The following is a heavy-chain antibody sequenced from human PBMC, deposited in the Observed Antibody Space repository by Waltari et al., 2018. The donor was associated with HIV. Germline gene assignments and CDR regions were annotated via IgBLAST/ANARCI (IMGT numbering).Heavy chain of an antibody. CDR3: ALGEQWLQPFDY. J-gene: IGHJ4*02. CDR1: GFTLSSHA. CDR2: ISGSGGST. Sequence: EVQLAESGGGLVQPGGSLRLPCAAPGFTLSSHAMTRAPQAPGKGLGWVSAISGSGGSTYYADSVEGRFTISRDNSKNTLYLQRNSLRAEDTAVYYCALGEQWLQPFDYWGQGTLVTVSS. D-gene: IGHD6-19*01. V-gene: IGHV3-23*04.